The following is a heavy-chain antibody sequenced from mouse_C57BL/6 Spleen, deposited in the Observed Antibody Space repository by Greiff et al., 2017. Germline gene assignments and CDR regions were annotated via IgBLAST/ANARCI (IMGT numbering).Heavy chain of an antibody. CDR2: ISDGGSYT. CDR1: GFTFSSYA. D-gene: IGHD1-1*01. J-gene: IGHJ3*01. CDR3: ARDRNYYGSSPLAY. Sequence: EVKLMESGGGLVKPGGSLKLSCAASGFTFSSYAMSWVRQTPEKRLEWVATISDGGSYTYYPDNVKGRFTISRDNAKNNLYLQMSHLKSEDTAMYDCARDRNYYGSSPLAYWGQGTLVTVSA. V-gene: IGHV5-4*01.